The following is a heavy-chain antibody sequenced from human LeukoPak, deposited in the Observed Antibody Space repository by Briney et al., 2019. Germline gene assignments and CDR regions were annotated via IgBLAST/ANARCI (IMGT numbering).Heavy chain of an antibody. V-gene: IGHV4-34*01. Sequence: SETLSLTCAVYGGSFSGYYWSWIRQPPGKGLEWIGEINHSGSTNYNPSLKSRVTISVDTSKNQFSLKLSSVTAADTAVYYCARQTVAGWFDPWGQGTLVTVSS. CDR2: INHSGST. D-gene: IGHD6-19*01. CDR1: GGSFSGYY. CDR3: ARQTVAGWFDP. J-gene: IGHJ5*02.